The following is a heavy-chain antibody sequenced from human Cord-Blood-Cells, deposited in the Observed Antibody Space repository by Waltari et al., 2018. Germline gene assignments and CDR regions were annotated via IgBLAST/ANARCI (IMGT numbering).Heavy chain of an antibody. V-gene: IGHV1-3*01. CDR2: TNAGNGNT. J-gene: IGHJ5*02. D-gene: IGHD6-13*01. CDR3: ARDSSSWYWFDP. Sequence: QVQLVQSGAEVQKPGASVKVSCKASGYTFTIYAMHWVRQAPGQRLEWMRWTNAGNGNTNYSQKFQGRVTITRDTSASTAYMELSSLRSEDTAVYYCARDSSSWYWFDPWGQGTLVTVAS. CDR1: GYTFTIYA.